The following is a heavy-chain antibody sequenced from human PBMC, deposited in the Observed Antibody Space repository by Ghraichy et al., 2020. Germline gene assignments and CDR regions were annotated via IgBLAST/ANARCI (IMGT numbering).Heavy chain of an antibody. Sequence: SVKVSCKASGYTFTGYYMHWVRQAPGQGLEWMGWINPNSGGTNYAQRFQGRVTMTRDTSISTAYMELSRLRSDDTAVYYCARDYVVVTGTPRFDDYWGQGTLVTVSS. CDR1: GYTFTGYY. D-gene: IGHD6-19*01. V-gene: IGHV1-2*02. CDR3: ARDYVVVTGTPRFDDY. J-gene: IGHJ4*02. CDR2: INPNSGGT.